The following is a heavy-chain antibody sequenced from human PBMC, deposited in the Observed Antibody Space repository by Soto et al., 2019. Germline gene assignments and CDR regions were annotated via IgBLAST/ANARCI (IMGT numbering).Heavy chain of an antibody. D-gene: IGHD6-13*01. CDR3: AKDQGSSWYEIDY. CDR2: ISGSGGST. CDR1: GFTFSNYA. V-gene: IGHV3-23*01. J-gene: IGHJ4*02. Sequence: QPGGSLRLSCAASGFTFSNYAVTWVRQAPGKGLEWVSTISGSGGSTYYADSVKGRSTISRDNSKNTLYLQINSLRAEDTAVYYCAKDQGSSWYEIDYWGQGTLVTVSS.